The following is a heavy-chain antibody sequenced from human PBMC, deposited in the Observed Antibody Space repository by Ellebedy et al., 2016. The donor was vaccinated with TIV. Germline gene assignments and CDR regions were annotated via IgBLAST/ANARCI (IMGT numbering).Heavy chain of an antibody. D-gene: IGHD3-22*01. CDR1: GASISSYY. Sequence: SETLSLTXTVSGASISSYYWSWIRQPAGKGLEWIGRFYSGGSTNYNPSLKSRVTMSVDKSENQFSLRLTSVTAADTAVYYCGKYSGYHKGFDIWGQGTMVTVSA. V-gene: IGHV4-4*07. J-gene: IGHJ3*02. CDR3: GKYSGYHKGFDI. CDR2: FYSGGST.